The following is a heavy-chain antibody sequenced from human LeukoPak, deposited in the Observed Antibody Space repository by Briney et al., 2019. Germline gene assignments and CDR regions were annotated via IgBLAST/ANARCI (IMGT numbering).Heavy chain of an antibody. J-gene: IGHJ6*03. V-gene: IGHV3-13*01. CDR2: IGTAGDT. CDR1: GFTFSSYD. D-gene: IGHD2-2*01. CDR3: ARATRLSPYYYYYMDV. Sequence: GGSLRLSCAASGFTFSSYDMHWVRQATRKGLEWVSAIGTAGDTYYPGSVKGRFTISRENARNSLYLQMNSLRAGDTAVYYCARATRLSPYYYYYMDVWGKGTTVTVSS.